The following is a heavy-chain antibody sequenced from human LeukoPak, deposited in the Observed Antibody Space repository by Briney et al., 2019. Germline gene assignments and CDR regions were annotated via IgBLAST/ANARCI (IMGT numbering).Heavy chain of an antibody. CDR1: GGTLNNYG. V-gene: IGHV1-69*13. CDR2: IIPIIGAA. CDR3: ARGNSRWSTPTSSYYYRMDV. J-gene: IGHJ6*02. Sequence: ASVKVSCKASGGTLNNYGINWVRQAPGQGLEWMGGIIPIIGAANYALKFQGRVTISADESTSTAYMELNSLGSEDTAVYYCARGNSRWSTPTSSYYYRMDVWGQGTSVTVSS. D-gene: IGHD4-23*01.